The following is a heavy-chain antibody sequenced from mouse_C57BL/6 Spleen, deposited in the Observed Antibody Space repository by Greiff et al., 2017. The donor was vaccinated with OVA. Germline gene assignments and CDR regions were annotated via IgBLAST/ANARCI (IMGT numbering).Heavy chain of an antibody. CDR1: GFTFSDYY. J-gene: IGHJ4*01. D-gene: IGHD2-4*01. CDR2: ISNGGGST. V-gene: IGHV5-12*01. Sequence: EVKLVESGGGLVQPGGSLKLSCAASGFTFSDYYMYWVRQTPEKRLEWVAYISNGGGSTYYPDTVKGRFTISRDNAKNTLYLQMSRLKSEDTAMXYCARGDYDDYAMDYWGQGTSVTVSS. CDR3: ARGDYDDYAMDY.